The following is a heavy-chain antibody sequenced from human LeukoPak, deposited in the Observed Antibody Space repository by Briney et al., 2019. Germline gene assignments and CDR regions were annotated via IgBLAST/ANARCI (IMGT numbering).Heavy chain of an antibody. Sequence: GGSLRLSCAASGFTFRSYGMYWVRQAPGQGLELVADVQCNAITGHHADSVRGRSSISRDKPQNTLYLEMNNLRREATPVYFCANPPPGPISNNFDTCGHGTRVMVSS. D-gene: IGHD1/OR15-1a*01. CDR3: ANPPPGPISNNFDT. V-gene: IGHV3-30*18. J-gene: IGHJ4*01. CDR2: VQCNAITG. CDR1: GFTFRSYG.